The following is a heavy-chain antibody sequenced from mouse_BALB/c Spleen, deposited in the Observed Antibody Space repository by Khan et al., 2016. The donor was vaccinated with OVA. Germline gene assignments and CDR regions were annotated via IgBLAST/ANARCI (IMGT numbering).Heavy chain of an antibody. CDR2: ISYSGSN. CDR3: ASDLGRYYALDY. J-gene: IGHJ4*01. CDR1: GYSITSDYA. D-gene: IGHD4-1*01. Sequence: EVQLQESGPGLVKPSQSLSLTCTVTGYSITSDYAWNWIRQFPGNKLEWMGYISYSGSNTYNPSLKSRISITRDTSKDQFVLQLKSVTSEDTATYYCASDLGRYYALDYWGQGTSVTVSS. V-gene: IGHV3-2*02.